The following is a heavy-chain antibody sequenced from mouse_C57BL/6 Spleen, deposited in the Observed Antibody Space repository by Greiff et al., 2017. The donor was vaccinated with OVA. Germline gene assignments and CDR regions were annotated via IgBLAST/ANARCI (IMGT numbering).Heavy chain of an antibody. CDR1: GFNIKDYY. V-gene: IGHV14-2*01. CDR2: IDPEDGET. CDR3: ARGGGYFDV. J-gene: IGHJ1*03. Sequence: VQLQQSGAELVKPGASVKLSCTASGFNIKDYYMHWVKQRTEQGLEWIGRIDPEDGETKYAPQFQGKATIPADPSSNTAYLQLSSLTSEDTAGYYCARGGGYFDVWGTGTTVTGSS.